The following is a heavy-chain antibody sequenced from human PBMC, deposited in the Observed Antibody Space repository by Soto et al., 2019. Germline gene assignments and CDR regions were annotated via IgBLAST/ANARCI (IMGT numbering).Heavy chain of an antibody. V-gene: IGHV4-34*01. D-gene: IGHD3-10*01. CDR1: GGSFSGYY. CDR3: ARDGSGKMEAYWFDP. CDR2: INHSGST. Sequence: SETLSLTCAVYGGSFSGYYWSWIRQPPGKGLEWIGEINHSGSTNYNPSLKSRVTISVDTSKNQFSLKLSSVTAADTAVYYCARDGSGKMEAYWFDPWGQGNLVTVSS. J-gene: IGHJ5*02.